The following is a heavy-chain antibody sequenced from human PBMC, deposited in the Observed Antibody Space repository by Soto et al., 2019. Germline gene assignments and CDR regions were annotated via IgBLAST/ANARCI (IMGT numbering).Heavy chain of an antibody. Sequence: EVQLVESGGGLVQPGGSLRLSCAASGFTVSSNYMNWVRQAPGKGLEWVSVIYSGGTTYYADYVKGRFTISRDNSKNTLYLQMNNLRAEDTAVYYCARESPLGSSRWEGGMDVWGQGTTVTVSS. CDR3: ARESPLGSSRWEGGMDV. D-gene: IGHD1-26*01. J-gene: IGHJ6*02. CDR2: IYSGGTT. CDR1: GFTVSSNY. V-gene: IGHV3-66*01.